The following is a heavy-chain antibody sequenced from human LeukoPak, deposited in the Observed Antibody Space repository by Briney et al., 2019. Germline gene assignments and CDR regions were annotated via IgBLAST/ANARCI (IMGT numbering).Heavy chain of an antibody. Sequence: ASVKVSCNASGYTFSGYYMHWVRQAPGQGLEWMGWINPNSGGTNYAQKFQGRVTMTRDTSISTAYMELSRLRSDDTAVYYCARKRAYGSGSYYIGYWGQGTLVTVSS. J-gene: IGHJ4*02. CDR1: GYTFSGYY. V-gene: IGHV1-2*02. D-gene: IGHD3-10*01. CDR2: INPNSGGT. CDR3: ARKRAYGSGSYYIGY.